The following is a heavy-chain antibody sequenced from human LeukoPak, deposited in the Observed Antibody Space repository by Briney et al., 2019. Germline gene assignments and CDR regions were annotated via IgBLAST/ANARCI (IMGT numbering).Heavy chain of an antibody. D-gene: IGHD1-26*01. CDR1: GDSVSNNNAA. V-gene: IGHV6-1*01. Sequence: SQTLSLTCAISGDSVSNNNAAWNWIRQSPSRGLEWLGRTYYRSKWHNDYAIPLTSRITVNPNTSRNQFSLQLTSVTPEDTAVYFCARGGGYSFDFWGQGTLVTVSS. J-gene: IGHJ4*02. CDR2: TYYRSKWHN. CDR3: ARGGGYSFDF.